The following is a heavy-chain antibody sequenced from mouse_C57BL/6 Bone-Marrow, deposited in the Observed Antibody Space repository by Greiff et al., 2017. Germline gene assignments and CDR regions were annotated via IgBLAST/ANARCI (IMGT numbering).Heavy chain of an antibody. CDR1: GYAFSSYW. CDR3: ARPPIITTVVAIDWYFDV. D-gene: IGHD1-1*01. Sequence: QVQLKESGAELVKPGASVKISCKASGYAFSSYWMNWVKQRPGKGLEWIGKIYPGDGDSNYNGKFKGKATLTADKSSSTAYLQRSSLTSEDAAVYFYARPPIITTVVAIDWYFDVWGTGTTVTVSS. V-gene: IGHV1-80*01. J-gene: IGHJ1*03. CDR2: IYPGDGDS.